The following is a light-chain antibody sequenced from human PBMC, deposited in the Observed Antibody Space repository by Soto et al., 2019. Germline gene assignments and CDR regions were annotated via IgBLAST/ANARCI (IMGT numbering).Light chain of an antibody. J-gene: IGKJ1*01. V-gene: IGKV1-27*01. CDR2: AVS. CDR1: QGISNY. CDR3: QKYNSAPST. Sequence: DIQMTQSPSSLSASVGDRVTITCGASQGISNYLAWYQHKPGKVPRLLIFAVSTLQSAAPSPIRGAGSETAFTPTINALQPEEVATYYCQKYNSAPSTFGHGTTVDIK.